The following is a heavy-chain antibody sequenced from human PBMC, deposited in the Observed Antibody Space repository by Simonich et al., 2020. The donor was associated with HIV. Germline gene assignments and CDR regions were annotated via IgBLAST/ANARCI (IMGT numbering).Heavy chain of an antibody. V-gene: IGHV3-30*07. Sequence: QVQLVESGGGVVQPGRSLRLSCAASGFTFSTSVMHWVRQAPGKGHDRCAVISNVGKKKDYADAGKGRVTIPRDNSKYTLYRQMNSLRAEDTAVYYCARGWGGVAGTWGSDYWGQGTLVTVSS. J-gene: IGHJ4*02. D-gene: IGHD6-19*01. CDR2: ISNVGKKK. CDR3: ARGWGGVAGTWGSDY. CDR1: GFTFSTSV.